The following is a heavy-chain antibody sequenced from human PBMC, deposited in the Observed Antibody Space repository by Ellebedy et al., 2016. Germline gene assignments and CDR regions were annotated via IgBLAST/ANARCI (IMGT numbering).Heavy chain of an antibody. J-gene: IGHJ4*02. D-gene: IGHD2-21*01. Sequence: GSLRLSCTVSGGSIRSYYWGWIRQPPGKGLEWIGYIHYSGSTNSNPSLKSRVSISIDTSKSQFSLELSSVTAADTAVYYCAKYCGVGKCLDHWGQGTLITVSS. V-gene: IGHV4-59*01. CDR3: AKYCGVGKCLDH. CDR1: GGSIRSYY. CDR2: IHYSGST.